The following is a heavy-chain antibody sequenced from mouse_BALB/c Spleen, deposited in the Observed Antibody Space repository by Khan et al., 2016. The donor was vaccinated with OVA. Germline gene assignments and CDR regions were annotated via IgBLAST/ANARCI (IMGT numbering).Heavy chain of an antibody. CDR3: ARPPFFSYVMVY. CDR2: INTYTGEP. CDR1: GYTFKNHG. J-gene: IGHJ4*01. V-gene: IGHV9-3-1*01. Sequence: QIQLVQSGPELKKPGETVKISCKASGYTFKNHGMNWVKQAPGKGLKWMGWINTYTGEPTYVEDFKGWFAFSLETSASTAYLQINNLKNEDTATYFCARPPFFSYVMVYWGQGTSVTASS.